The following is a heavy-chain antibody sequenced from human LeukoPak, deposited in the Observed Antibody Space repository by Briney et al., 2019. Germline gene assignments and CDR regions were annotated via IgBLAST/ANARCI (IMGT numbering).Heavy chain of an antibody. J-gene: IGHJ4*02. CDR2: IRSKAYGGTT. CDR1: GFTFGDYA. Sequence: GGSLRLSCTASGFTFGDYAMSWFRQAPGKGLEWVGFIRSKAYGGTTEYAASVKGRFTISRDDSKSIAYLQMNSLKTEDTAVYYYTRDQPTTVVTSFDYWGQGTLVTVSS. D-gene: IGHD4-23*01. V-gene: IGHV3-49*03. CDR3: TRDQPTTVVTSFDY.